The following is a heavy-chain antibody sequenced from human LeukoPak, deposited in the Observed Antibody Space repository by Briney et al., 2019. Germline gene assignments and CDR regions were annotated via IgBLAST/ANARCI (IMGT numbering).Heavy chain of an antibody. Sequence: GGSLRLSCAASGFTFSSYGMHWVRQAPGKGLEWVAFIRYDGSNKYYADSVKGRFTTSRDNSKNTLYLQMNSLRAEDTAVYYCARRAGGYSHPYDYWGQGILVTVSS. J-gene: IGHJ4*02. CDR3: ARRAGGYSHPYDY. D-gene: IGHD4-23*01. CDR2: IRYDGSNK. V-gene: IGHV3-30*02. CDR1: GFTFSSYG.